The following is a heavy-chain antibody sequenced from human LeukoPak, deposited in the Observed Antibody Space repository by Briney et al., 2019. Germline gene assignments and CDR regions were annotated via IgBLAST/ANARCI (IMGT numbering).Heavy chain of an antibody. J-gene: IGHJ4*02. CDR1: GFTFSSYS. V-gene: IGHV3-21*01. Sequence: PGGSLRLSCAASGFTFSSYSMNWVPQAPGKGLEWVSSISSSSSYIYYADSVKGRFTISRDNAKNSLYLQMNSLRAEDTAVYYCAREGRSILRYFDWLLYWDYWGQGTLVTASS. CDR2: ISSSSSYI. CDR3: AREGRSILRYFDWLLYWDY. D-gene: IGHD3-9*01.